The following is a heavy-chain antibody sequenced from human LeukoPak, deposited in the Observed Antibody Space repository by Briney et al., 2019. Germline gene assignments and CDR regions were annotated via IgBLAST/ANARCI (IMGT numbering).Heavy chain of an antibody. CDR3: ARDQEGFDY. J-gene: IGHJ4*02. V-gene: IGHV1-46*01. CDR2: IYPRDGST. Sequence: ASVKVSCKASGYTFTSNYIHWVRQAPGQGLEWMGMIYPRDGSTSYAQKFQGRVTVTRDTSTSTVHMELSGLRSGDTAVYYCARDQEGFDYWGQGTLVTVSS. CDR1: GYTFTSNY.